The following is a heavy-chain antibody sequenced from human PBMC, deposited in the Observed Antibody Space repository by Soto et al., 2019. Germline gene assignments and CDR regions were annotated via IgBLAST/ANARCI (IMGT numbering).Heavy chain of an antibody. J-gene: IGHJ4*02. CDR2: IIPIFGTA. Sequence: GASVKVSCKASGGTFSSYAISWVRQAPGQGLEWMGGIIPIFGTANYAQKFQGRVTITADESTSTAYMELSSLRSEDTAVYYCARGGIGELYTDFDYWGQGTLVTVSS. V-gene: IGHV1-69*13. D-gene: IGHD3-10*01. CDR1: GGTFSSYA. CDR3: ARGGIGELYTDFDY.